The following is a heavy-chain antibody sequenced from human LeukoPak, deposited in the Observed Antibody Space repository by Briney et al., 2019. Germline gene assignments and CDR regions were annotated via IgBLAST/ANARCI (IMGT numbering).Heavy chain of an antibody. V-gene: IGHV5-51*01. Sequence: GESLKISCKGSGYSFINYWIVWVRQMPGKGPEWMGVIYPIDSDTRYSPSFQDQVSISVDTSINTVYLQWASLRASDTAMYYCATSAGGSGSFYRHWGQGTLVTVSS. J-gene: IGHJ4*02. CDR2: IYPIDSDT. CDR1: GYSFINYW. D-gene: IGHD3-10*01. CDR3: ATSAGGSGSFYRH.